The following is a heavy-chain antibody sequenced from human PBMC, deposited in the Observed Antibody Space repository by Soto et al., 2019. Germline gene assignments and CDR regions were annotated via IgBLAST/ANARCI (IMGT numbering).Heavy chain of an antibody. V-gene: IGHV1-8*01. CDR1: GYTFTSYD. D-gene: IGHD3-3*01. Sequence: QVQLVQSGAEVKKPGASVKVSCKASGYTFTSYDINWVRQATGQGLEWMGWMNPNSGNTGYAQKFQGRVTMTRNTSISTAYMELSSLRSEDTAVYYCARGGTGRYDVWSGYFGTPLYYFDYWGQGTLVTVSS. CDR3: ARGGTGRYDVWSGYFGTPLYYFDY. CDR2: MNPNSGNT. J-gene: IGHJ4*02.